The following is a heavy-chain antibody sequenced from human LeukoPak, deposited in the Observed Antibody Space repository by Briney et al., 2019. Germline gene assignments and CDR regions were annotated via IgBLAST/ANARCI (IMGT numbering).Heavy chain of an antibody. Sequence: GRSLRLSCAASGFTFSSYAMHWVRQAPGKGLEWVSTISGSGGSTYYADSVKGRFTISRDNSKNTLYLEMNGLRAEDTAVYYCAKDIRMDPYWGQGTLVTVSS. V-gene: IGHV3-23*01. J-gene: IGHJ4*02. D-gene: IGHD1-14*01. CDR2: ISGSGGST. CDR1: GFTFSSYA. CDR3: AKDIRMDPY.